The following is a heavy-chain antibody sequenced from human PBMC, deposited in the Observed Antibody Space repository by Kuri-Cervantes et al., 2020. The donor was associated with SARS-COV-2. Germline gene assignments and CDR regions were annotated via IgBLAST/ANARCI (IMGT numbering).Heavy chain of an antibody. V-gene: IGHV4-4*07. Sequence: SETLSLTCTVSGGSISSYYWSWIRQPAGKGLEWIGRIYTSGSTNYNPSLKSRVTMSVDTSKNQFSLKLTSVTAADTAVYYRARDSRSSYQVLLDHYYYSYMDVWDKGTTVTVSS. D-gene: IGHD3-3*01. J-gene: IGHJ6*03. CDR1: GGSISSYY. CDR3: ARDSRSSYQVLLDHYYYSYMDV. CDR2: IYTSGST.